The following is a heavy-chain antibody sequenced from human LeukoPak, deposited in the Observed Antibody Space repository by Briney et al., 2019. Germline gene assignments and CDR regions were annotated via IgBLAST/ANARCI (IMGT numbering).Heavy chain of an antibody. V-gene: IGHV1-69*05. J-gene: IGHJ4*02. D-gene: IGHD4-17*01. Sequence: SVKVSCKASGGTFSNYPINWVRQAPGHGLEWMGGIIPIFGKTNYAQKFQGRVTITTDESTRTSYMELSSLRSEDTAMYYCARVSPTVNLNYWGQGTLVTVSS. CDR1: GGTFSNYP. CDR2: IIPIFGKT. CDR3: ARVSPTVNLNY.